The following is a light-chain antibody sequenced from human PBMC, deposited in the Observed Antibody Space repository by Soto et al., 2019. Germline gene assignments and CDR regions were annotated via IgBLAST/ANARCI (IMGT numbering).Light chain of an antibody. Sequence: QSALTQPRSVSGSPGQPGTISCSGTSSDFGGYKYVSWYQHHPCKAPKLIIFDVTRRPSGVPDRLSGSKSGNTASLTISGLQVNDEADYYCCSFAGTAWVFGGRTKLTVL. V-gene: IGLV2-11*01. CDR3: CSFAGTAWV. CDR1: SSDFGGYKY. J-gene: IGLJ3*02. CDR2: DVT.